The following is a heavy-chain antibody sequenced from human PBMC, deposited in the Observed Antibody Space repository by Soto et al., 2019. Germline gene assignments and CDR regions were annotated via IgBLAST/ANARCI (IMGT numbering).Heavy chain of an antibody. J-gene: IGHJ6*02. D-gene: IGHD2-15*01. CDR2: ISGSGGST. CDR3: AKDIGRGARYYGMDV. Sequence: VGSLRLSCAGSGFTFSSYAMSWVRQAPGKGLEWVSAISGSGGSTYYADSVKGRFTISRDNSKNTLYLQMNSLRAEDTAVYYCAKDIGRGARYYGMDVWGQGTTVTVSS. CDR1: GFTFSSYA. V-gene: IGHV3-23*01.